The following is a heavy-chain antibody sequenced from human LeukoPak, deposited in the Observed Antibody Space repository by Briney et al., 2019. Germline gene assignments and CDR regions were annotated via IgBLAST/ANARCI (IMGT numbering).Heavy chain of an antibody. CDR1: GGSTSGGNYY. CDR2: ISSSGNT. CDR3: ARLGAGPTYYDFWSGYSSFYFDY. D-gene: IGHD3-3*01. Sequence: SETLSLTCIVSGGSTSGGNYYWGWIRRPPGKGLEWIGGISSSGNTYYTPSLKSRITISVDTSKNHFSLKLSSVTAADTAVYYCARLGAGPTYYDFWSGYSSFYFDYWGRGTLATVSS. V-gene: IGHV4-39*02. J-gene: IGHJ4*02.